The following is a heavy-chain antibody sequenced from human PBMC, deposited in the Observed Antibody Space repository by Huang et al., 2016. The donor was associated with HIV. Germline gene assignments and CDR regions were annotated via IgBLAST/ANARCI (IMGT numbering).Heavy chain of an antibody. D-gene: IGHD4-17*01. Sequence: VQLVESGGGVVQPGRSLRLSCAASGFTFSSYGRHWVRQAPGKGLEVVAIISYDGSYKYYADSVKGRFTISRDNSKNTLYLQMNSLRAEDTAVYYCAKDGLNPYYGDYLYYNYMDVWGKGTTVTVS. V-gene: IGHV3-30*18. CDR1: GFTFSSYG. CDR2: ISYDGSYK. CDR3: AKDGLNPYYGDYLYYNYMDV. J-gene: IGHJ6*03.